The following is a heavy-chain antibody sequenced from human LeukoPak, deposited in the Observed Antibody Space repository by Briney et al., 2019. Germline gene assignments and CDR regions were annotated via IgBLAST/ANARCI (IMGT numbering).Heavy chain of an antibody. CDR2: IKQDGSDK. J-gene: IGHJ4*02. V-gene: IGHV3-7*01. Sequence: GGSLRLSFAASGFTFSRYCINWVPQAPGKGPEWVAYIKQDGSDKYYVDSVKGRFTISRDNAKNSLYLQMNSPRAEDTAVYYCARTDGSGYHVGIFDHWGLGALVTVSS. CDR3: ARTDGSGYHVGIFDH. CDR1: GFTFSRYC. D-gene: IGHD3-22*01.